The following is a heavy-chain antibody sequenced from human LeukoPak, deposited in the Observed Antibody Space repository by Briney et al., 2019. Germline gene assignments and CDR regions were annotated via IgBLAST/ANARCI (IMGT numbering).Heavy chain of an antibody. CDR1: GFTFDDYA. V-gene: IGHV3-9*03. J-gene: IGHJ4*02. D-gene: IGHD1-26*01. Sequence: GGPLRLSCAASGFTFDDYAMHWVRQAPGKGLEWVSGISWNSGSIGYADSMKGRFTISRDNAKNSLYLQMNSLRAEDMALYYCAKDRAPVTPYYFDYWGQGTLVTVSS. CDR3: AKDRAPVTPYYFDY. CDR2: ISWNSGSI.